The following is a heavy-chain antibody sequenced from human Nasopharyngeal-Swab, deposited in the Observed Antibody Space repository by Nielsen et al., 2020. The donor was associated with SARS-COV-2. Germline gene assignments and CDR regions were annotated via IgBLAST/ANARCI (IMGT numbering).Heavy chain of an antibody. CDR3: ARDWYSSSSGAYYGMDV. CDR2: IIPIFGTA. J-gene: IGHJ6*02. V-gene: IGHV1-69*13. D-gene: IGHD6-6*01. Sequence: SVKVSCKASGGTFSSYAISWVRQAPGQGLEWMGGIIPIFGTANYAQKFQGRVTITADESTSTAYVELSSLRSEDTAVYYCARDWYSSSSGAYYGMDVWGQGTTVTVSS. CDR1: GGTFSSYA.